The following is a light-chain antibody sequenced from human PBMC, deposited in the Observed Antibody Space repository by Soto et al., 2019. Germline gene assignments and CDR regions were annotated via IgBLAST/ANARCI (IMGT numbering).Light chain of an antibody. CDR2: DVT. CDR1: SSDVGGYNY. V-gene: IGLV2-14*01. CDR3: SSYTSSSTYV. J-gene: IGLJ1*01. Sequence: QSVLTQPASVSGSPRQSITISCTGTSSDVGGYNYVSWYQQHPGKAPKLMICDVTNRPSGVSNRFSGSKSGSTASLTISGLQAEDEADYYCSSYTSSSTYVFGTGTKVTVL.